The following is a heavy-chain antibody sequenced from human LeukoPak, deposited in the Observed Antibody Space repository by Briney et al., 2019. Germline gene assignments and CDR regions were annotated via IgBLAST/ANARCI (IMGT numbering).Heavy chain of an antibody. CDR1: GFTFSSYS. V-gene: IGHV3-21*01. CDR3: ARAEQQLGYFQH. J-gene: IGHJ1*01. D-gene: IGHD6-13*01. CDR2: ISSSSSYI. Sequence: GGSLRLSCAASGFTFSSYSMNWVRQAPGKGLEWVSSISSSSSYIYYADSVKGRFTISRDNAKNSLYLQMSSLRAEDTAVYYCARAEQQLGYFQHWGQGTLVTVSS.